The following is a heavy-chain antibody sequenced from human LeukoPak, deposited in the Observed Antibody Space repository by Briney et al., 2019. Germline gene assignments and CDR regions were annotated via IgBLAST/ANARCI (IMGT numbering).Heavy chain of an antibody. Sequence: GSLRLSCAASGFTFSSYGMHWVRQAPGKGLEWVAVISYDGSNKYYADSVKGRFTISRDNSKNTLYLQMNSLRAEDTAVYYCAKDGEGYSSDWGQGTLVTVSS. J-gene: IGHJ4*02. D-gene: IGHD2-15*01. CDR3: AKDGEGYSSD. CDR2: ISYDGSNK. V-gene: IGHV3-30*18. CDR1: GFTFSSYG.